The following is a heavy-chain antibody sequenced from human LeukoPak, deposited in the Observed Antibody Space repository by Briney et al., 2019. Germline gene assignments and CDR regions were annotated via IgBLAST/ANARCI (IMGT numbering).Heavy chain of an antibody. CDR2: INPNSGGT. D-gene: IGHD4-17*01. V-gene: IGHV1-2*02. CDR1: GYTFTGYY. J-gene: IGHJ4*02. Sequence: ASVKVSCKASGYTFTGYYMHWVRQAPGQGLEWMGWINPNSGGTNYAQKFQGRVTMTRDTSISTAYMELSRLRSDDTAVYYCARDPGFFYGDYCFDYWGQGTLVTVSS. CDR3: ARDPGFFYGDYCFDY.